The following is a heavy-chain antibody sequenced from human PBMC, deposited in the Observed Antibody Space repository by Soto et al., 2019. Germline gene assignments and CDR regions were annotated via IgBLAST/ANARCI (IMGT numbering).Heavy chain of an antibody. Sequence: SVKVSCKAPGGTFSTYAISWVRQAPGQGLEWMGGVIPTFGTPKYAQKFQGRVTITADESTSTGYMELRSLRSEDTAVYYCARSQGGSSSLDIYYYYYYGMDVWGQGTTVTVSS. J-gene: IGHJ6*02. V-gene: IGHV1-69*13. D-gene: IGHD2-15*01. CDR2: VIPTFGTP. CDR1: GGTFSTYA. CDR3: ARSQGGSSSLDIYYYYYYGMDV.